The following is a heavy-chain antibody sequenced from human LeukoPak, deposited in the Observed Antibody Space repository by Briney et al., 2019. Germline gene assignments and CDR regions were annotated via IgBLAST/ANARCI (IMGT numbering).Heavy chain of an antibody. CDR2: IRNDIGYT. CDR1: GYTFTSYG. V-gene: IGHV1-18*01. D-gene: IGHD6-13*01. CDR3: ARGISAPGSAWFDP. Sequence: ASVKVSCKASGYTFTSYGVSWVRQAPGQGLEWMGWIRNDIGYTAYAQKFQGRVTMTADTPTTTAYMELRSLRSDDTAVYYCARGISAPGSAWFDPWGQGILVTVSS. J-gene: IGHJ5*02.